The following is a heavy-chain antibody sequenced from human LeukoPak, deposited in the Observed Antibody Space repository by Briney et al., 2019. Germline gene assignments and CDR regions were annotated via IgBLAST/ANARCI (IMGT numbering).Heavy chain of an antibody. CDR2: ISYDGSNK. J-gene: IGHJ3*02. Sequence: GGSLRLSCAASGFTFSSYGVHWVRQAPGKGLEWVAVISYDGSNKYYADSVKGRFTISRDNSKNTLYLQMNSLRAEDTAVYYCARGGLVRGTLNSLIAFDIWGQGIMVTVSS. CDR3: ARGGLVRGTLNSLIAFDI. CDR1: GFTFSSYG. V-gene: IGHV3-30*03. D-gene: IGHD3-10*01.